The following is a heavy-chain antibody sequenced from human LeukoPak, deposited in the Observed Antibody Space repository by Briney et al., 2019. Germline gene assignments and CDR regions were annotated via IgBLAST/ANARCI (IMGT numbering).Heavy chain of an antibody. Sequence: GGSLRLSCAASGFTFDDYAMHWVRQAPGKGLVWVSRINKDGSSTTYADSVKGRFTISRDNAENTLYLQLSSLRGEDTAVYYCARPKDSGDSVVAFDSWGQGTLVTVSS. CDR3: ARPKDSGDSVVAFDS. CDR2: INKDGSST. CDR1: GFTFDDYA. V-gene: IGHV3-74*01. D-gene: IGHD4-17*01. J-gene: IGHJ4*02.